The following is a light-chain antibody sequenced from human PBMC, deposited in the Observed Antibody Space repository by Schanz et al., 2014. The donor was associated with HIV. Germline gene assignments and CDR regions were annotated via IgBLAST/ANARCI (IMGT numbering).Light chain of an antibody. CDR2: SNN. Sequence: QSVLTQPPSVSGAPGQRVTISCTGSSSNIGAGYDVHWYQQLPRTAPELLIYSNNQRPSGVPDRFSGSQSGTSASLAISGLQSEDEADYYCAGWDDSLNGWVFGGGTKLPVL. V-gene: IGLV1-40*01. J-gene: IGLJ3*02. CDR1: SSNIGAGYD. CDR3: AGWDDSLNGWV.